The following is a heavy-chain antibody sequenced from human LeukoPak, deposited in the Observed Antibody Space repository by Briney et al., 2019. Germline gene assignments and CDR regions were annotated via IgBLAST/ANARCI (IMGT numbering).Heavy chain of an antibody. CDR1: GGSISSSNW. Sequence: PSGTLSLTCAVSGGSISSSNWWSWVRQPPGKGLEWIGEIYHSGSTNYNPSLKSRVTISVDKSKNQFSLKLSSVTAADTAVYYCARAQHCGDYVLYGEPSRGFDYWGQGTLVTVSS. CDR3: ARAQHCGDYVLYGEPSRGFDY. V-gene: IGHV4-4*02. CDR2: IYHSGST. J-gene: IGHJ4*02. D-gene: IGHD4-17*01.